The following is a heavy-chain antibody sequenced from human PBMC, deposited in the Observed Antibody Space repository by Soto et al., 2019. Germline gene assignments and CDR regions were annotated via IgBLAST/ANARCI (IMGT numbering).Heavy chain of an antibody. CDR1: GFTFSGSA. D-gene: IGHD6-13*01. Sequence: EVQLVESGGGLVQPGGSLKLSCAASGFTFSGSAMHWVRQASGKGLEWVGRIRSKANSYATAYAASVKGRFTISRDXLKNTAYLQMNSLKTEDTAVYCCTRGIAAAGPSLNYWGQGTLVTVSS. J-gene: IGHJ4*02. V-gene: IGHV3-73*01. CDR2: IRSKANSYAT. CDR3: TRGIAAAGPSLNY.